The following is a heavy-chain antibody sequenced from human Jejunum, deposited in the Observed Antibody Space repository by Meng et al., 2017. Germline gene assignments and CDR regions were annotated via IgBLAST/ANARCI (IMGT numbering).Heavy chain of an antibody. V-gene: IGHV4-34*01. D-gene: IGHD1-14*01. CDR1: GVSSSVYY. CDR3: TRGTDRAKSGDY. CDR2: IHPSGST. Sequence: GTGVCNPTGPLSPPRPVYGVSSSVYYLSWIRQPPGKGLEWVGGIHPSGSTDYNPSLKSRLTISLDTSKNHFSLSLNSATAADTGIYYCTRGTDRAKSGDYWGQGTLVTVSS. J-gene: IGHJ4*02.